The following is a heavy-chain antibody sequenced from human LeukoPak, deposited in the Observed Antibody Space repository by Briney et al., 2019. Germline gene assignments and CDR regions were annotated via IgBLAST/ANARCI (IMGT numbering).Heavy chain of an antibody. D-gene: IGHD6-13*01. CDR1: GFTVSSND. V-gene: IGHV3-53*01. CDR3: ARTRTSSWYDAFDI. CDR2: IYSGGST. Sequence: GGSLRLSCAASGFTVSSNDMSWVRQAPGKGLEWVSVIYSGGSTYYADSVKGRFTISRDNSKNTLYLQLSSLRAKDTAVYYCARTRTSSWYDAFDIWGQGTMVTVSS. J-gene: IGHJ3*02.